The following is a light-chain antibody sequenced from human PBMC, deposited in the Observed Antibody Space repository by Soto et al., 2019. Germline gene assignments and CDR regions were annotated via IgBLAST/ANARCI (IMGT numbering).Light chain of an antibody. V-gene: IGKV3-20*01. CDR1: QTVSSNY. CDR2: GAS. J-gene: IGKJ5*01. Sequence: EIVLTQPPGSLSLSPGERATLSCRSSQTVSSNYLAWYQQKPGQAPRLLIYGASSRATGIPDRFSGSGSGTDCTLTISRLEPEDVSVYFCQQYGSSPITFGQGTRLEIK. CDR3: QQYGSSPIT.